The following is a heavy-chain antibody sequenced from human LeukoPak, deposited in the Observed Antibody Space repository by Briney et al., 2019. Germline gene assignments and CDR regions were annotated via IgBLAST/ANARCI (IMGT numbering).Heavy chain of an antibody. CDR1: GFTFSSYA. D-gene: IGHD2-15*01. Sequence: PGGSLRLSCAASGFTFSSYAMSWVRQAPGKGLEWVSAISGSGGSTYYADSVKGRFTISRDNSKNTLYLQMNSLRAEDTAVYYCAKTHPYCRGGSCYPYYYYMDVWGKGTTVTVSS. V-gene: IGHV3-23*01. J-gene: IGHJ6*03. CDR2: ISGSGGST. CDR3: AKTHPYCRGGSCYPYYYYMDV.